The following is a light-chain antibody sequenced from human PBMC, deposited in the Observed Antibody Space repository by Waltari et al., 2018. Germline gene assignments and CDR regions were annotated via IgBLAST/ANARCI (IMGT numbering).Light chain of an antibody. CDR2: SNS. V-gene: IGLV1-44*01. CDR1: SSNLGVNS. J-gene: IGLJ2*01. CDR3: AAWDSNVNAWL. Sequence: QSVLTQSPSASATPGQRVTISCSGSSSNLGVNSVNWYQHVPGAAPRLLIYSNSRPSSGVPDRFSGSKSGTSASLAISGLQSDDEADYYCAAWDSNVNAWLFGGGTKVTVL.